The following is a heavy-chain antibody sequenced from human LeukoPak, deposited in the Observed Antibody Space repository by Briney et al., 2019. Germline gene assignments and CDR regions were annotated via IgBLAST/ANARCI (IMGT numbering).Heavy chain of an antibody. CDR3: ARTYSGRSYYFDC. CDR1: GGSISSYY. V-gene: IGHV4-59*01. D-gene: IGHD1-26*01. Sequence: SETLSLTCTVSGGSISSYYWSWIRQPPGKGLEWIGNIYKSGSTNYNPSLKSRVTMSVDTSKNQFSLKLSSVTAADTAVYYCARTYSGRSYYFDCWGQGTLVTVSS. CDR2: IYKSGST. J-gene: IGHJ4*02.